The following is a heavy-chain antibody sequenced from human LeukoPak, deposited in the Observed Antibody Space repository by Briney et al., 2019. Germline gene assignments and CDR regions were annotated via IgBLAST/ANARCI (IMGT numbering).Heavy chain of an antibody. J-gene: IGHJ6*02. V-gene: IGHV4-30-2*01. CDR1: GGSISSGGYS. D-gene: IGHD4-11*01. CDR2: ISHSGST. Sequence: SETLSLTCAVSGGSISSGGYSWTWIRQPPGKGLEWIGYISHSGSTYYNPSLKSRVTISVDRSKNQFSLKLSSVTAADSAVYYCARMTTYYYYYGIDVWGQGTTVNVSS. CDR3: ARMTTYYYYYGIDV.